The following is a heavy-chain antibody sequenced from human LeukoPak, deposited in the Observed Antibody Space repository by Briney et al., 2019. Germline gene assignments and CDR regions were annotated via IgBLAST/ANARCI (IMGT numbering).Heavy chain of an antibody. D-gene: IGHD2-8*01. J-gene: IGHJ4*02. Sequence: GGSLRLSCAASGFTFSSYEMNWVRQAAGKGLEWVSYISSSGSTIYYADSVKGRFTISRDNAKHALYLQMNSLRAEDTAVYYCARTNAPSGEVDYWGQGTLVTVSS. CDR2: ISSSGSTI. V-gene: IGHV3-48*03. CDR3: ARTNAPSGEVDY. CDR1: GFTFSSYE.